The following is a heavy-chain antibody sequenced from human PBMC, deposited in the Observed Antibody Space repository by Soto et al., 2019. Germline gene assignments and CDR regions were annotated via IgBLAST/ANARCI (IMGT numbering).Heavy chain of an antibody. D-gene: IGHD3-3*01. V-gene: IGHV3-9*01. Sequence: GGSLRLSCVGTGLNFDDFAMHWVRQAPGKGLEWVSGITWNSRVLAYADSVKGRFTISRDNARNSLYLQMDSLRDEDTALYYCAKGKYEFWSPYYIDSWGQGTLVTVSS. J-gene: IGHJ4*02. CDR3: AKGKYEFWSPYYIDS. CDR2: ITWNSRVL. CDR1: GLNFDDFA.